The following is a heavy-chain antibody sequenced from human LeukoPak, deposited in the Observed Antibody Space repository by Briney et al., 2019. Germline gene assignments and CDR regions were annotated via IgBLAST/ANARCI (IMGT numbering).Heavy chain of an antibody. CDR1: GGSISSYY. Sequence: SETLSLTCTVSGGSISSYYWSWIRQPPGKGLEWIGYIYYSGSTNYNPSLKSRVTISVDTSKNQFSLKLSSVTAADTAVYYCAGGSSRMEIDYWGQGTLVTVSS. CDR2: IYYSGST. CDR3: AGGSSRMEIDY. J-gene: IGHJ4*02. V-gene: IGHV4-59*08. D-gene: IGHD6-13*01.